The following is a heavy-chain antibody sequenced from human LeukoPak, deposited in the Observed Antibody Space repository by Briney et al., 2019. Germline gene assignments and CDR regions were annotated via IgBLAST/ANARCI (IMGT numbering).Heavy chain of an antibody. J-gene: IGHJ4*02. CDR2: IYYSGST. CDR3: ARVKGGSYQDY. Sequence: SETLSLTCTVSGGSISSYYWSWIRQPPGKGLEWIGYIYYSGSTNYNPSLKSRVTISVDTSKNQFSLKLSSVTAADTAVYYCARVKGGSYQDYWGQGTLVTVSS. D-gene: IGHD1-26*01. V-gene: IGHV4-59*01. CDR1: GGSISSYY.